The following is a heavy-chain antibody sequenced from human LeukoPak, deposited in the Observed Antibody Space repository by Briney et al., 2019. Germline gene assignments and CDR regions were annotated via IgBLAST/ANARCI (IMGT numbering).Heavy chain of an antibody. CDR3: ARPRYGSSWYAFDI. D-gene: IGHD6-13*01. V-gene: IGHV3-53*01. CDR1: GFTFSSYS. J-gene: IGHJ3*02. CDR2: IYSGGST. Sequence: GGSLRPSCAASGFTFSSYSMNWVRQAPGKGLEWVSVIYSGGSTYYADSVKGRFTLSRDTSKNTLYLQMNSLRAEDTAVYYCARPRYGSSWYAFDIWGQGTIVTVSS.